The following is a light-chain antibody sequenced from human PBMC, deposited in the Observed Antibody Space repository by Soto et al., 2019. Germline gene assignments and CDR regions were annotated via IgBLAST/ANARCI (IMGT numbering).Light chain of an antibody. J-gene: IGLJ1*01. Sequence: QSALTQPASVSGSPGQSITISCTGTSSDVGGYNFVSWYQQHPGKVPKLMIFDVNRRPSGVSDRFSGSKSGNTASLTISGLQAEDVRDYYCCSYTSSSTHVFGSGTKLTVL. CDR2: DVN. V-gene: IGLV2-14*03. CDR3: CSYTSSSTHV. CDR1: SSDVGGYNF.